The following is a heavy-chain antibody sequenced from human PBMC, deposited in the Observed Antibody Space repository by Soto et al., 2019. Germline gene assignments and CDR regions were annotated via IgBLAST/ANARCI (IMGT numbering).Heavy chain of an antibody. J-gene: IGHJ4*02. D-gene: IGHD6-13*01. CDR2: ISAYNGNT. V-gene: IGHV1-18*01. CDR3: ARVSPSARAAEP. CDR1: GYTFTSYG. Sequence: QVQLVQSGAEVKKPGASVRVSCKASGYTFTSYGISWVRQAPGQGLEWMGWISAYNGNTNYAQSLQGRVTRTTDTSKTTAYMELRSLKSNDTAVYYCARVSPSARAAEPRGQGTLVTVS.